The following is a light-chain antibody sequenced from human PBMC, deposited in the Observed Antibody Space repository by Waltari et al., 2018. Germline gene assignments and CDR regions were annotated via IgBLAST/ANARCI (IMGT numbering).Light chain of an antibody. Sequence: EIVMTQSPATLSVSPGERAALSCRASQGVSSYLAGYQQKPGQAPRLLIYGSSTRATGIPARFSGSGSGTEFTLTISSLQSEDSAVYYCQQYSHWPPLTFGGGTKVEIK. V-gene: IGKV3-15*01. J-gene: IGKJ4*01. CDR2: GSS. CDR3: QQYSHWPPLT. CDR1: QGVSSY.